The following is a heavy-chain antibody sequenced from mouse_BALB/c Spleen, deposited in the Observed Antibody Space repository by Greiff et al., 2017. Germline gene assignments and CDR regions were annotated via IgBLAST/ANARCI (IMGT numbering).Heavy chain of an antibody. D-gene: IGHD1-2*01. Sequence: VQLKESGGGLVQPGGSRKLSCAASGFTFSSFGMHWVRQAPEKGLEWVAYISSGSSTIYYADTVKGRFTISRDNPKNTLFLQMTSLRSEDTAMYYCARSYYGYGTDAMDDWGQGTSVTVSS. J-gene: IGHJ4*01. V-gene: IGHV5-17*02. CDR3: ARSYYGYGTDAMDD. CDR1: GFTFSSFG. CDR2: ISSGSSTI.